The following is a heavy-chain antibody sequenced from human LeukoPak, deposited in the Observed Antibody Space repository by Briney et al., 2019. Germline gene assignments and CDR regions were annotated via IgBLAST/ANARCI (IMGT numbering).Heavy chain of an antibody. J-gene: IGHJ3*02. D-gene: IGHD6-13*01. CDR1: GFTFRSHS. V-gene: IGHV3-66*01. CDR3: AKDRSSSINAFDI. CDR2: IYSGGST. Sequence: GGSLRLSCTASGFTFRSHSMIWVRQAPGKGLEWLSIIYSGGSTYYADSVKGRFTISRDNSKNTVYLQMNSLRAEDTAVYYCAKDRSSSINAFDIWGQGTMVTVSS.